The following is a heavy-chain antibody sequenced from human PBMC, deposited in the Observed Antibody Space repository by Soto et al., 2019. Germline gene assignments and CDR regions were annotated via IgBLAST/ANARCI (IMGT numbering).Heavy chain of an antibody. V-gene: IGHV1-8*01. D-gene: IGHD4-17*01. J-gene: IGHJ5*02. CDR2: MNPNSGNT. CDR1: GYTFTSYD. Sequence: ASVKVSWKASGYTFTSYDINWVRQATGQGLEYLVWMNPNSGNTGYVQKFQGRVTMTRDTSISTAYMELSSLRSEDTAVYYCARGIKYGDYPRWFAPWGQGTLVTVSS. CDR3: ARGIKYGDYPRWFAP.